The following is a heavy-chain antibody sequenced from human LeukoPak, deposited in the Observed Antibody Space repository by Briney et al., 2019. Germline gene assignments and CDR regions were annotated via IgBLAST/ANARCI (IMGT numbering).Heavy chain of an antibody. D-gene: IGHD3-22*01. Sequence: GGSLRLSCAASGFTFSSYSMNWVRQAPGKGLEWVSDISGSSSTIHYADSVKGRFTISRDNAKNSLYLQMNSLRAEDTAVYYCARGGFMIAVVPYYFDYWGQGTLVTVSS. CDR3: ARGGFMIAVVPYYFDY. V-gene: IGHV3-48*01. CDR2: ISGSSSTI. J-gene: IGHJ4*02. CDR1: GFTFSSYS.